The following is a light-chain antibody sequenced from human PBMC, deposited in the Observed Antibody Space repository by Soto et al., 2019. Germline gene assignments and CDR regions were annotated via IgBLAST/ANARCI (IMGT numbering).Light chain of an antibody. CDR2: GNN. Sequence: SVLTQPPSVSGAPGQRVTLSCTGSSSNIGAGYDVHWYQRLPGTAPKVLIYGNNNRPSGVPDRFSGSKSGTSASLAITGLQAEDEADYYCQSYDSSLSGAYVFGTGTKLTVL. V-gene: IGLV1-40*01. CDR3: QSYDSSLSGAYV. J-gene: IGLJ1*01. CDR1: SSNIGAGYD.